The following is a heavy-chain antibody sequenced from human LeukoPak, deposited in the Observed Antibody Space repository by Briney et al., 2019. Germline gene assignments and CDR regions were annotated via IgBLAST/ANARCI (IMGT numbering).Heavy chain of an antibody. CDR1: GGSISSYY. Sequence: SETLSLTCTVSGGSISSYYWSWIRQPPGKGLEWIGYIYYSGSTNYNPSLKSRVTISVDTSKNQFSLKLSSVTAADTAVYYRARVDALKDWFDPWGQGTLVTVSS. CDR2: IYYSGST. V-gene: IGHV4-59*01. D-gene: IGHD2-15*01. CDR3: ARVDALKDWFDP. J-gene: IGHJ5*02.